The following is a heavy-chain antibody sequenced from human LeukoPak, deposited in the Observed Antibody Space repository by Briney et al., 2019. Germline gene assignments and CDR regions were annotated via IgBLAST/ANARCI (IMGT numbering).Heavy chain of an antibody. CDR3: AKDQGRYSRGGLDY. V-gene: IGHV3-23*01. J-gene: IGHJ4*02. D-gene: IGHD6-19*01. CDR2: ISANGGST. Sequence: PGGSLRLSCAASGFTFTTYAMIWVRQAPGKGLEWVSSISANGGSTYYADSVKGRFTISRDNSKNTLYLQMNSLRAEDTAVYYCAKDQGRYSRGGLDYWGQGTLVTVSS. CDR1: GFTFTTYA.